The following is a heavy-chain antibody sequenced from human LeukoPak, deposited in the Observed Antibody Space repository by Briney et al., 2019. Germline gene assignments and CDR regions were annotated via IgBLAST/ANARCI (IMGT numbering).Heavy chain of an antibody. V-gene: IGHV3-66*01. D-gene: IGHD6-13*01. CDR3: ARGRVSVYSSSWYYGN. CDR2: IFSGCST. CDR1: GFTLSNNY. Sequence: GGSLRLSCAVSGFTLSNNYMSWVRQAPGKGLEWGSVIFSGCSTYYADSVKGTFTISIANSKNTLYLQMNSLRGEGTALYYCARGRVSVYSSSWYYGNWGQGTLVTVSS. J-gene: IGHJ4*02.